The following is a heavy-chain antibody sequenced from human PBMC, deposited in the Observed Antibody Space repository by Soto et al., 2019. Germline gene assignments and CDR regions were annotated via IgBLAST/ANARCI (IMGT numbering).Heavy chain of an antibody. CDR2: IYGGGTT. CDR1: GFTVSSKY. Sequence: EVQLVESGGGWIQPGGSLRLSCAASGFTVSSKYMTWVRQAPGKGLEWVSVIYGGGTTYYADSVKVRFTISRDNSNNTLYLQVNSLRAEDTAVYYCVQTTGWPGFDFWGQGTLVTVSS. J-gene: IGHJ4*02. CDR3: VQTTGWPGFDF. D-gene: IGHD6-19*01. V-gene: IGHV3-53*01.